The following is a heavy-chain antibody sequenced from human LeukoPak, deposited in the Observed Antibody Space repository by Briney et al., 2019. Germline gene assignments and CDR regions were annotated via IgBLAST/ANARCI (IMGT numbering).Heavy chain of an antibody. Sequence: SQTLSLTCAISGDIVSSNSAAWNWTRQSPSRGLEWLGRTYYRSKWYNDYAVSVKSRITINPDTSKNQFSLQLSSVTPEDTAVYYCAGGYSSGGKWFDPWGQGTLVTVSS. CDR2: TYYRSKWYN. J-gene: IGHJ5*02. V-gene: IGHV6-1*01. CDR3: AGGYSSGGKWFDP. D-gene: IGHD6-19*01. CDR1: GDIVSSNSAA.